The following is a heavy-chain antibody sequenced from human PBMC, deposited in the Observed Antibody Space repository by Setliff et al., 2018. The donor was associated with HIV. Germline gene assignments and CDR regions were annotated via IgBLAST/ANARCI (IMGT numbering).Heavy chain of an antibody. CDR3: VRDRDWAFDY. V-gene: IGHV3-30*12. Sequence: GGSLRLSCTASGFIFSDYGMHWVRQTPGKGPEWVAFIKYDGIKQDYADSMEGRFTISRDDAKNSLYLQMDSLRAEDTAVYYCVRDRDWAFDYWGQGILVTVSS. CDR2: IKYDGIKQ. CDR1: GFIFSDYG. D-gene: IGHD3-9*01. J-gene: IGHJ4*02.